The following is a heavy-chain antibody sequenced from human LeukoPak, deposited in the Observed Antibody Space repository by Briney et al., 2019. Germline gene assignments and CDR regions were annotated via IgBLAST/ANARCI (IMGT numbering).Heavy chain of an antibody. J-gene: IGHJ6*02. Sequence: GASVKVSCKASGGTFSSYAISWVRQAPGQGLEWMGGIIPIFGTANYAQKFQGRVTITADESTSTAYMELSSLRSEDTAVYYCARWWDDGSGYSYLYGMDVWGQGTTVTVSS. D-gene: IGHD3-22*01. CDR3: ARWWDDGSGYSYLYGMDV. CDR1: GGTFSSYA. CDR2: IIPIFGTA. V-gene: IGHV1-69*13.